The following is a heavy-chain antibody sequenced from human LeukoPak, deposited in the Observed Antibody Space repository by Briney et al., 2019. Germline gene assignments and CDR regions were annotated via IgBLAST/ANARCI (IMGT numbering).Heavy chain of an antibody. Sequence: ASVKVSCKASGYTFTGYYMHWVRQAPGQGLEWMGWINPNSGGTNYAQKFQGRVTMTRGTSISTAYMELSRLRSDDTAVYYCARVGYDFWSGYDYWGQGTLVTVSS. CDR3: ARVGYDFWSGYDY. CDR2: INPNSGGT. V-gene: IGHV1-2*02. CDR1: GYTFTGYY. D-gene: IGHD3-3*01. J-gene: IGHJ4*02.